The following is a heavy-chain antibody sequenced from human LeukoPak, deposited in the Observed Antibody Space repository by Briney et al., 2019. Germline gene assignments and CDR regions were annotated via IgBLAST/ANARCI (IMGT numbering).Heavy chain of an antibody. CDR1: GGSISSSSYY. CDR2: IYYSGST. CDR3: ARVIKIVGATYFDY. V-gene: IGHV4-39*07. J-gene: IGHJ4*02. D-gene: IGHD1-26*01. Sequence: SETLSLTCTVSGGSISSSSYYWGWIRQPPGKGLEWIGSIYYSGSTYYNPSLKSRVTISVDTSKNQFSLKLSSVTAADTAVYYCARVIKIVGATYFDYWGQGTLVTVSS.